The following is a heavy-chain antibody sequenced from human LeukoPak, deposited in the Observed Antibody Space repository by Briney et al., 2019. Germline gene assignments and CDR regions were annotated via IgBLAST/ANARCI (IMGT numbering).Heavy chain of an antibody. V-gene: IGHV3-15*07. Sequence: GGSLRLSCAASGFIFSDYGMHWVRQTPGKGLEWVGRIKSKTDGGTTDYAAPVKGRFTISRDDSKNTLYLQMNSLKTEDTAVYYCTTRGGSFSIFDYWGQGTLVTVSS. J-gene: IGHJ4*02. CDR3: TTRGGSFSIFDY. D-gene: IGHD1-26*01. CDR2: IKSKTDGGTT. CDR1: GFIFSDYG.